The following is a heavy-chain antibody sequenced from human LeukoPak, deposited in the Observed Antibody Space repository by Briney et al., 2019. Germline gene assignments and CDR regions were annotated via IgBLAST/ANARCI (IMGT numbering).Heavy chain of an antibody. V-gene: IGHV1-2*02. Sequence: GASVKVSCKASGYTFTGYYLHWVRQAPGQGLEWVGWINPNSGDTNYAQKLQGRVTMTRDTSITTAYMELSSLRSDDTAVYYCARVGRYYDSSGYFDFWGQGTLVTVSS. CDR2: INPNSGDT. CDR1: GYTFTGYY. D-gene: IGHD3-22*01. J-gene: IGHJ4*02. CDR3: ARVGRYYDSSGYFDF.